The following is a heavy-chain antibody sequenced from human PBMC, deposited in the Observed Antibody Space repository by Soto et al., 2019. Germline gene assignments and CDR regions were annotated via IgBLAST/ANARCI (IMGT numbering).Heavy chain of an antibody. D-gene: IGHD2-8*01. CDR2: IDPSDSYT. V-gene: IGHV5-10-1*01. CDR3: VGRLTSIYNYFDS. J-gene: IGHJ4*02. CDR1: GYSFTDYR. Sequence: GESLKISCKGSGYSFTDYRITWVRQMPGKGLEWMGRIDPSDSYTNYSPSLKSRVFMSVDTSKNLFSLRLSSVTAADTAIYYCVGRLTSIYNYFDSWGQGTQVTVSS.